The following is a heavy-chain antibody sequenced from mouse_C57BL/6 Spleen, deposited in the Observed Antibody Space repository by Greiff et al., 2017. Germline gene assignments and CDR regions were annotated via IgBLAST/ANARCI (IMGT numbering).Heavy chain of an antibody. V-gene: IGHV1-82*01. D-gene: IGHD1-1*01. J-gene: IGHJ1*03. CDR1: GYAFSSSW. Sequence: QVQLQQSGPELVKPGASVTISCKASGYAFSSSWMNWVKQRPGKGLEWIGRIYPGDGATNYNGKFKGKATLTADKSSSTAYMQLSSLTSEDSAVYFCARFGSSYGYFDVWGTGTTVTVSS. CDR3: ARFGSSYGYFDV. CDR2: IYPGDGAT.